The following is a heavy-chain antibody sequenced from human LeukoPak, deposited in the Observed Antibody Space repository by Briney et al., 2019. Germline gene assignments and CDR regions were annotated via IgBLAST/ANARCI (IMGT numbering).Heavy chain of an antibody. D-gene: IGHD5-12*01. CDR1: GFTFSTHG. CDR2: IWHDGGRK. V-gene: IGHV3-33*06. J-gene: IGHJ4*02. Sequence: GGSLRLSCVVSGFTFSTHGFHWVRQAPGKGLEWVSVIWHDGGRKEYADSVRGRFTISRDNSNLYPQMNSRRAEDTAIYYCAKDIGNSGFNFDYWGQRTPVTVSS. CDR3: AKDIGNSGFNFDY.